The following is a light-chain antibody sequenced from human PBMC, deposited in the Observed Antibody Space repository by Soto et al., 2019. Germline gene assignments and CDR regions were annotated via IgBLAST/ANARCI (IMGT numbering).Light chain of an antibody. CDR1: TGAVTSGYY. J-gene: IGLJ3*02. CDR2: STS. V-gene: IGLV7-43*01. Sequence: QAVVTQEPSLTVSPGGTVTLTCASSTGAVTSGYYPNWFQQKPGQAPRALIYSTSNKQSWTPARFSGSLLGGKAALTLSGLQPEDEAEYYCLLYYGGARLWVFGGGTKLTVL. CDR3: LLYYGGARLWV.